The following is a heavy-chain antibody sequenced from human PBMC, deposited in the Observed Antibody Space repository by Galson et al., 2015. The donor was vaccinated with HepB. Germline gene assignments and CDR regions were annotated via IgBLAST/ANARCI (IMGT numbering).Heavy chain of an antibody. CDR2: ISSSSSHT. Sequence: SLRLSCAASGFTFSDYYMSWIRQAPGKGLEWVSYISSSSSHTNYADSVKGRFTISRDNAKNSLYLQMNSLRAEDTAVYYCARDGGYCSSTSCYLGHFDYWGQGTLVTVSS. D-gene: IGHD2-2*01. J-gene: IGHJ4*02. CDR3: ARDGGYCSSTSCYLGHFDY. CDR1: GFTFSDYY. V-gene: IGHV3-11*06.